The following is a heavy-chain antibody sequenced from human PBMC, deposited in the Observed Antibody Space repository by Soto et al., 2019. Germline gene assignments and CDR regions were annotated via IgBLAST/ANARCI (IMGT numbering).Heavy chain of an antibody. CDR1: GYTFTSYG. CDR2: ISAYNGNT. V-gene: IGHV1-18*04. D-gene: IGHD3-16*02. Sequence: QVQLVQSGAEVKKPGASVKVSCKASGYTFTSYGISWVRQAPGQGREWMGWISAYNGNTNYAQKLQGRVTMTTDTSTSTAYMELRSLRSDDTAVYYCAIDFRAPITLGGVIVPRGFDYWGQGTLVTVSS. CDR3: AIDFRAPITLGGVIVPRGFDY. J-gene: IGHJ4*02.